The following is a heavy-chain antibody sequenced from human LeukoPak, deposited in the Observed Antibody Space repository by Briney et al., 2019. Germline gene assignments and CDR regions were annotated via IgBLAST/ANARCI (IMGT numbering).Heavy chain of an antibody. D-gene: IGHD3-10*01. V-gene: IGHV4-39*01. CDR3: ARHYGP. J-gene: IGHJ5*02. CDR1: GDSISGSTYY. CDR2: IFETGNT. Sequence: SETLSLICSVSGDSISGSTYYWGWIRQPPGKVLEWIGSIFETGNTYYNPSLKSRVTISVDTSKNQFSLKLNSVTATDTAVCYCARHYGPWGQGTLVTVSS.